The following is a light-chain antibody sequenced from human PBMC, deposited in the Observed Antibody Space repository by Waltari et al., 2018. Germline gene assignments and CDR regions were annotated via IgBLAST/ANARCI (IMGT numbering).Light chain of an antibody. CDR1: KLREKF. CDR2: EGE. V-gene: IGLV3-1*01. J-gene: IGLJ2*01. CDR3: QTWDSATVV. Sequence: SYELTQPPSVSVSPGQTARITCSGDKLREKFVGWFQQKPGQSPLQVMYEGEKRPSGISERCSASNSENTATLTISGTQAIDEADYYCQTWDSATVVFGGGTRLSV.